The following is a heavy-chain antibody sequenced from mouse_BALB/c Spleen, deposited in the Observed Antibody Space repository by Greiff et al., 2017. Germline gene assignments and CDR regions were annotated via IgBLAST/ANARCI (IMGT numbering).Heavy chain of an antibody. J-gene: IGHJ3*01. CDR2: INPSNGGT. Sequence: VQLQQSGAELARPGASVKMSCKASGYTFTSYYMYWVKQRPGQGLEWIGGINPSNGGTNFNEKFKSKATLTVDKSSSTAYMQLSSLTSEDSAVYYCTRTYDGYDAWFAYWGQGTLVTVSA. V-gene: IGHV1S81*02. CDR3: TRTYDGYDAWFAY. D-gene: IGHD2-3*01. CDR1: GYTFTSYY.